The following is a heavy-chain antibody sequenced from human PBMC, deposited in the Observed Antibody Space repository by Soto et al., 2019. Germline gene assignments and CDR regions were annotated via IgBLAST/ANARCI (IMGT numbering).Heavy chain of an antibody. J-gene: IGHJ4*02. CDR1: GYRFTSYG. Sequence: ASVKVSCKASGYRFTSYGIGWVRQAPGQGLEWMGWINAYTGNTNYAQKFQGRVTLTTDESTTTAYMEVSSLRSEDTAVYYCARDRTGTTLGYFDYWGQGTRVTVSS. V-gene: IGHV1-18*01. D-gene: IGHD1-7*01. CDR3: ARDRTGTTLGYFDY. CDR2: INAYTGNT.